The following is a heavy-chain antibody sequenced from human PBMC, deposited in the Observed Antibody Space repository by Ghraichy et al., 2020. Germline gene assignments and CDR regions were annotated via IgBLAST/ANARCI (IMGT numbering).Heavy chain of an antibody. CDR3: ARGVVNIVAPSRGNFDY. D-gene: IGHD5-12*01. CDR2: INHSGST. Sequence: SETLSLTCAVYGGSFSGYYWSWIRQPPGKGLEWIGEINHSGSTNYNPSLKSRVTISVDTSKNQFSLKLSSVTAADTAVYYCARGVVNIVAPSRGNFDYWGQGTLVTVSS. J-gene: IGHJ4*02. CDR1: GGSFSGYY. V-gene: IGHV4-34*01.